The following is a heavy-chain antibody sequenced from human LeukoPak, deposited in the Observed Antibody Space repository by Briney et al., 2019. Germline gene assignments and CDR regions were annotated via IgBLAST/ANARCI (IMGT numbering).Heavy chain of an antibody. J-gene: IGHJ4*02. V-gene: IGHV4-59*01. CDR2: IYYTGTT. CDR3: ARSRYRGCSGDFDY. CDR1: GCSISGNY. Sequence: PSETLSLTCIVSGCSISGNYWSWIRQPPGKGLEWIGYIYYTGTTNYNPSLKSRITISADTSKNQFSLKLSSVTAADTAVYYCARSRYRGCSGDFDYWGQGTLVTVSS. D-gene: IGHD2-15*01.